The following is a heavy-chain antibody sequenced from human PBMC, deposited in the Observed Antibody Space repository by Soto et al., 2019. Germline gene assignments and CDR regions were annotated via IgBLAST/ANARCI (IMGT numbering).Heavy chain of an antibody. Sequence: GGSLRLSCAASGFTFSSYAMHWVRQAPGKGLEWVAVISYDGSIKYYADSVKGRFTISRDNSKNTLYLQMNSLRAEDTAVYYCARDSYELLWFGEFVYWGQGTLVTVSS. D-gene: IGHD3-10*01. V-gene: IGHV3-30-3*01. CDR3: ARDSYELLWFGEFVY. CDR2: ISYDGSIK. J-gene: IGHJ4*02. CDR1: GFTFSSYA.